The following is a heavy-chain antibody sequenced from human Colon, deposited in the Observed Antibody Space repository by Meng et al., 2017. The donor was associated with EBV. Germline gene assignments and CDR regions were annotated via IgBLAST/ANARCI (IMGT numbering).Heavy chain of an antibody. Sequence: VLLEGSGAGLVKPLGTLSLTCAVSGTSISTSNWWSWIRQSPGEGLEWIGAIYHNGQTNYNPSLKSRVSMSVDESKNEFSLNLKSVTAADTAVYYCARDGGVTHIPWGQGVLVTVSS. CDR2: IYHNGQT. D-gene: IGHD2-8*02. CDR3: ARDGGVTHIP. J-gene: IGHJ5*02. V-gene: IGHV4-4*02. CDR1: GTSISTSNW.